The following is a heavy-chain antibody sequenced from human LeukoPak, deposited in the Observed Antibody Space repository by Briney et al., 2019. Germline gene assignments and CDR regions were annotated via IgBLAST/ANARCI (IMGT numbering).Heavy chain of an antibody. CDR3: ARGVESRDGLQWASVLFDY. V-gene: IGHV4-34*01. CDR2: INHSGST. D-gene: IGHD1-1*01. Sequence: SETLSLTCAVYGGSFSGYYWSWIRQPPGKGLEWIGEINHSGSTNYNPSLKSRVTISVDTSKNQFSLKLSSVTAADTAVYYCARGVESRDGLQWASVLFDYWGQGTLVTVSS. CDR1: GGSFSGYY. J-gene: IGHJ4*02.